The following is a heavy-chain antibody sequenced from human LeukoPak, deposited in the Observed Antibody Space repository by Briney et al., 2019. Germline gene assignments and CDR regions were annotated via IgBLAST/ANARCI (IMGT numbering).Heavy chain of an antibody. D-gene: IGHD3-3*01. CDR3: AKSRGSITIFGVVSYFDY. Sequence: GGSLRLSCAASGFTFSSYAMSWVCQAPGKGLEWVSAISGSGGSTYYADSVKGRFTISRDNSKNTLYLQMNSLRAEDTAVYYCAKSRGSITIFGVVSYFDYWGQGALVTVSS. CDR1: GFTFSSYA. J-gene: IGHJ4*02. CDR2: ISGSGGST. V-gene: IGHV3-23*01.